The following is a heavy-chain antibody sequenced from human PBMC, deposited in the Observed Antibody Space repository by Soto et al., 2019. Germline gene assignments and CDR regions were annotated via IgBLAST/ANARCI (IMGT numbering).Heavy chain of an antibody. CDR3: ARLREQWLVQKQDYYYYYMDV. CDR2: IYYSGST. CDR1: GGSISSYY. Sequence: SETLSLTCTVSGGSISSYYWSWIRQPPGKGLEWIGYIYYSGSTNYNPSLKSRVTISVDTSKNQFSLKLSSVTAADTAVYYCARLREQWLVQKQDYYYYYMDVWGKGTTVTVSS. J-gene: IGHJ6*03. V-gene: IGHV4-59*08. D-gene: IGHD6-19*01.